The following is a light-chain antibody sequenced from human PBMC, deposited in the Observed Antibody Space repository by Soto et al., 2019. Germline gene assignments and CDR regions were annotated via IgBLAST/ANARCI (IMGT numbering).Light chain of an antibody. CDR3: QQYIRYSPYT. J-gene: IGKJ2*01. CDR2: KAS. CDR1: QTISSS. Sequence: DIPMTQFPSTLSASIGDRVTITCRASQTISSSLAWYQQKPGKAPKLLIYKASNLETWDPSRFSVSGSGTEFALTISSMQPDDFATYYCQQYIRYSPYTFGQGTRLEIK. V-gene: IGKV1-5*03.